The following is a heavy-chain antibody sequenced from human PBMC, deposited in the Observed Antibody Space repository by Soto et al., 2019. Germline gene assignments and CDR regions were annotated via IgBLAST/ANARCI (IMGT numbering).Heavy chain of an antibody. CDR3: ARSALTPFGVVSITPHYYSELDV. V-gene: IGHV1-69*01. D-gene: IGHD3-3*01. J-gene: IGHJ6*02. Sequence: QVHLVQSGAEVKKPGSSVKVSCRASGGTFNRYAISWVRQAPGQGLEWMGGIIPIFGIGNDAQRFQGRDTLTADESTGTAYMELSSLRSEDTGVYCCARSALTPFGVVSITPHYYSELDVWGQGTTVTVSS. CDR2: IIPIFGIG. CDR1: GGTFNRYA.